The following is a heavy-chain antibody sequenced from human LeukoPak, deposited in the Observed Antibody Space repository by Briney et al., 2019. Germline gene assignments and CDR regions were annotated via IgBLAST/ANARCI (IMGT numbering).Heavy chain of an antibody. CDR3: ARASAGTFDY. V-gene: IGHV3-53*01. CDR2: IYSGGST. J-gene: IGHJ4*02. D-gene: IGHD3-10*01. Sequence: PGGSLRLSCAASGFTVSSNYTSWVRQAPGKGLEWVSVIYSGGSTYYADSVKGRFTISRDNSKNTLYLQMNSLRAEDTAVYYCARASAGTFDYWGQGTLVTVSS. CDR1: GFTVSSNY.